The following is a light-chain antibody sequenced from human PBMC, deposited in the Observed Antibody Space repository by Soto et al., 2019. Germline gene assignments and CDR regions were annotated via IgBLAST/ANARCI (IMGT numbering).Light chain of an antibody. J-gene: IGLJ2*01. V-gene: IGLV4-69*01. CDR1: SGHSSNA. Sequence: QLVLTQSPSASASLGASVKLTCTLSSGHSSNAIAWHQQQPEKGPRYLMKVYSDGSHSKGDEIPDRFSGSSSGAERYLTISSLKSEDEADYYCQTWGTGIVVFGGGTKVTVL. CDR2: VYSDGSH. CDR3: QTWGTGIVV.